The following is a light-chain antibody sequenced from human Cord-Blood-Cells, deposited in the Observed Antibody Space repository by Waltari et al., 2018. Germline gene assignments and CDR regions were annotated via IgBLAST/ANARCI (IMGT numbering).Light chain of an antibody. Sequence: QSALTQSASVSGSPGQSITISCTGTSSDVGGYNYVSWYQQHPGKAPKLMIYEVSNRPSGVSNRFSGSKSGNTASLTISGLQAGDEADYYCSSYTSSSTDVVFGGGTKLTVL. J-gene: IGLJ2*01. CDR3: SSYTSSSTDVV. CDR1: SSDVGGYNY. V-gene: IGLV2-14*01. CDR2: EVS.